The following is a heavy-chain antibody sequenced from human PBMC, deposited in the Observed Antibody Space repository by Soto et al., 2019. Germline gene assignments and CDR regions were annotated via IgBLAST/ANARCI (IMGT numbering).Heavy chain of an antibody. J-gene: IGHJ2*01. D-gene: IGHD2-2*01. Sequence: QVQLQQWGAGLLKPSETLSLTCAVYGGSFSGYYWSWIRQPPGKGLEWIGEIHLAGSTKYNPSLKGRVTISLDTSKNQFSLKLTSVTAADTPVYYCARRVVPAALGLWGRGTLVTVSS. V-gene: IGHV4-34*01. CDR2: IHLAGST. CDR3: ARRVVPAALGL. CDR1: GGSFSGYY.